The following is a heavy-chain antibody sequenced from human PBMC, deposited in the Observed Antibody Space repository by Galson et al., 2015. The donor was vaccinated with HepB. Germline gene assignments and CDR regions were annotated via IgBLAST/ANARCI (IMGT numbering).Heavy chain of an antibody. Sequence: SETLSLTCAVYGGPFIDYHWTWIRQTPGKGLEWIGAVDHSGSTNYNPSLKGRVSMSVDTTRKQVSLKVDSVTAADTGLYFCARAAPHYYYYGMDVWGQGTTVIVSS. CDR3: ARAAPHYYYYGMDV. V-gene: IGHV4-34*01. CDR2: VDHSGST. J-gene: IGHJ6*02. CDR1: GGPFIDYH.